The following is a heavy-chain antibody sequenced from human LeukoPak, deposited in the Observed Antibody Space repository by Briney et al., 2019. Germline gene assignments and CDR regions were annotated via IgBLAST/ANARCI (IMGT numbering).Heavy chain of an antibody. D-gene: IGHD2-2*01. J-gene: IGHJ6*04. V-gene: IGHV4-34*01. Sequence: SETLPLTCAVYGGSFSGYYWSWIRQPPGKGLEWIGEINHSGGTNYNPSLESRVTISVDTSKNQFSLKLSSVTAADTAVYYCARGGPDIVVVPAARLHYYYYGMDVWGKGTTVTVSS. CDR3: ARGGPDIVVVPAARLHYYYYGMDV. CDR1: GGSFSGYY. CDR2: INHSGGT.